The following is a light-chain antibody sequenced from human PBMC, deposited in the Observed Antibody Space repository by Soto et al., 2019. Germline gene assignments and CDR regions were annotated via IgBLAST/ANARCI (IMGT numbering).Light chain of an antibody. CDR3: QSFDSSLNGVV. J-gene: IGLJ3*02. V-gene: IGLV1-40*01. CDR1: GSNIGAGYD. CDR2: DDT. Sequence: QSVLTQPPSVSGAPGQRVTIPCTGNGSNIGAGYDVHWYRQLSGTAPKLLIYDDTSRPSGVPDRFSGSKSVTSASLTITGLQAEDEADYYCQSFDSSLNGVVFGGGTKLTVL.